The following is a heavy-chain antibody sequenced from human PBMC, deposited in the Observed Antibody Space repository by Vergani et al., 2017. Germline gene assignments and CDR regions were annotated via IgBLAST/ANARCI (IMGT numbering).Heavy chain of an antibody. Sequence: EVQLVESGGGLIQPGGSLRLSCAASGFTVSSNYMSWVRQAPGKGLEWVSVIYSGGSTYYADAVKGRFTISRDNSKNPLYLQMNSLRAEDTAVYDCARDLYRGWRAPVGTWRGADGMDVWGQGTTVTVSS. J-gene: IGHJ6*02. CDR3: ARDLYRGWRAPVGTWRGADGMDV. CDR1: GFTVSSNY. CDR2: IYSGGST. D-gene: IGHD6-19*01. V-gene: IGHV3-53*01.